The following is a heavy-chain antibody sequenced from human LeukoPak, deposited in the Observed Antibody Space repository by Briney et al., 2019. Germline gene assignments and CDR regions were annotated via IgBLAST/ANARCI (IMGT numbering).Heavy chain of an antibody. D-gene: IGHD3-10*01. V-gene: IGHV4-59*01. J-gene: IGHJ4*02. CDR2: TYNSGST. Sequence: SETLSLTCTVSGGSISIYYWSWIRQPPGKGLEWLGYTYNSGSTLYNPSLKSRVTISVDTSRNEFSLRLTSVTAADTAVYYCVRDRELNYWGQGTLVTVSS. CDR3: VRDRELNY. CDR1: GGSISIYY.